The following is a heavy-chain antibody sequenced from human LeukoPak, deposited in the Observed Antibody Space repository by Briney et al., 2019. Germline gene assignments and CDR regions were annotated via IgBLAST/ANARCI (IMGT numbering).Heavy chain of an antibody. CDR3: ARVGDYIDHYFDY. Sequence: PGGSLRLSCAASGFTFSDYYMSWIRQAPGKGLEWVSYISSSGTTIYYADSVKGRFTISRDNAKNSLYLQMNSLRAEDTAVYYCARVGDYIDHYFDYWGQGTLVTVSS. CDR2: ISSSGTTI. CDR1: GFTFSDYY. V-gene: IGHV3-11*04. D-gene: IGHD4-17*01. J-gene: IGHJ4*02.